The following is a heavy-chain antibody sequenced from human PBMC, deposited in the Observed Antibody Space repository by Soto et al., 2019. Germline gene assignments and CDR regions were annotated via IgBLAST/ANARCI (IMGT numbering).Heavy chain of an antibody. Sequence: EDQLVESGGGLVQPGGSLRLTCAVSGFSFRSDWMNWVRQAPGKGLEWVAHTNQDGSEKYYLDSVKGRFTIFRDNAKNELYLQMNSLRAEDTAVYYCSGGVGDAIWGQGTLVTVSS. CDR3: SGGVGDAI. V-gene: IGHV3-7*04. CDR1: GFSFRSDW. D-gene: IGHD1-26*01. J-gene: IGHJ4*02. CDR2: TNQDGSEK.